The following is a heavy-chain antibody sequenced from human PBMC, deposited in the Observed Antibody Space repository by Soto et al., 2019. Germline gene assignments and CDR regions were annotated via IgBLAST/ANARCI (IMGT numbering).Heavy chain of an antibody. CDR2: IYWDDHK. CDR1: GFSLSTSGVG. V-gene: IGHV2-5*02. Sequence: QITLKDSGPPLVKPTQTLTLTSTFSGFSLSTSGVGVGWIRQPPGKALEWLALIYWDDHKRYSPSLKRRLAFTQDPSTHPRVRTTPMFDPVLSVKYSSEHRGSGYSPFYYLGKGTLVTVPS. D-gene: IGHD3-3*01. J-gene: IGHJ4*02. CDR3: EHRGSGYSPFYY.